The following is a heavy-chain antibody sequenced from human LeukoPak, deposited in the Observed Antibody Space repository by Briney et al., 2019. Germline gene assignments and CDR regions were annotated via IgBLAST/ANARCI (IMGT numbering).Heavy chain of an antibody. J-gene: IGHJ4*02. CDR2: IYHSGST. CDR3: ARQAGFYFDY. Sequence: SETLSLPCTVSGYSISSGYYWGWIRQPPGKGLEWIGSIYHSGSTYYNPSLKSRVTISVDTSKNQFSLKLSSVTAADTAVYYCARQAGFYFDYWGQGTLVTVSS. CDR1: GYSISSGYY. V-gene: IGHV4-38-2*02. D-gene: IGHD3-10*01.